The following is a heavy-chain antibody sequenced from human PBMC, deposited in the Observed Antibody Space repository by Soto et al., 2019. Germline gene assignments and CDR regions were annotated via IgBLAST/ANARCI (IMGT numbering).Heavy chain of an antibody. CDR3: ARDLGHPVPPGPVWYFDL. Sequence: SETLSLTCTVSGGSISSGDYYWSWIRQPPGKGLEWIGYIYYSGSTYYNPSLKSRVTISVDTSKNQFSLKLSSVTAADTAVYYCARDLGHPVPPGPVWYFDLWGRGTLVTVSS. J-gene: IGHJ2*01. V-gene: IGHV4-30-4*01. CDR1: GGSISSGDYY. CDR2: IYYSGST.